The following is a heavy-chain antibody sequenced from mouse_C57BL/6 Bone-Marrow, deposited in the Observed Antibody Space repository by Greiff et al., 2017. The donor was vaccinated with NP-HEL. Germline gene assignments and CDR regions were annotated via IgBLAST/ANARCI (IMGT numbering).Heavy chain of an antibody. CDR2: IFPGSGST. Sequence: QVQLQQSGPELVKPGASVKISCKASGYTFTDYYINWVKQRPGQGLEWIGWIFPGSGSTYYNEKFKGKAKLTVDKSSSTAYMLLSSLTSEDSAVYFCARDFPYYYGSSYAYYFDYWGQGTTLTVSS. D-gene: IGHD1-1*01. V-gene: IGHV1-75*01. CDR3: ARDFPYYYGSSYAYYFDY. CDR1: GYTFTDYY. J-gene: IGHJ2*01.